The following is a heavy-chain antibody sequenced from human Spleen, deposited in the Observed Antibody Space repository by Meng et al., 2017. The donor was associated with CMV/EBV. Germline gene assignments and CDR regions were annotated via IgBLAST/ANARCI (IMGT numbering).Heavy chain of an antibody. J-gene: IGHJ4*02. V-gene: IGHV4-39*01. CDR2: IYYSGST. CDR1: GGSINSSSYY. D-gene: IGHD5-24*01. Sequence: SETMSLTCTVSGGSINSSSYYWGWIRQPPGKGLEWIGSIYYSGSTYYNPSLKSRVTISVDTSKNQFSLKLSSVTAADTAVYYCARHILRDGYSKQRSGNFDYWGQGTLVTVSS. CDR3: ARHILRDGYSKQRSGNFDY.